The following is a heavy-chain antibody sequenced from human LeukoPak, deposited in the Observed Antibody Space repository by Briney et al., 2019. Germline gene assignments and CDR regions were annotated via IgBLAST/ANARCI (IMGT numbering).Heavy chain of an antibody. CDR2: ISTNGGST. CDR3: VKGVVCANGVCRTRLDY. Sequence: TGGSLRLSCSASGFTFSSYAMHWVRQAPGKGLEYVSAISTNGGSTFYADSVKGRFTISRDNSKDTLYLRMSSLRAEDTAVYYCVKGVVCANGVCRTRLDYWGQGTLVTVSS. J-gene: IGHJ4*02. D-gene: IGHD2-8*01. CDR1: GFTFSSYA. V-gene: IGHV3-64D*06.